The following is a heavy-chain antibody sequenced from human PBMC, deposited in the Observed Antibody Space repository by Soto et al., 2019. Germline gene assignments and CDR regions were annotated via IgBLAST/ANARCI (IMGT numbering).Heavy chain of an antibody. CDR1: GFSLSTSGVG. D-gene: IGHD2-2*02. CDR3: ARAPGTYCSSTSCYTNWFDP. Sequence: SGPTLVNPTQTLTLTCTFSGFSLSTSGVGVGWIRQPPGKALEWLALIYWNDDKRYSPSLKSRLTITKDTSKNQVVLTMTNMDPVDTATYYCARAPGTYCSSTSCYTNWFDPWGQGTLVTVSS. V-gene: IGHV2-5*01. J-gene: IGHJ5*02. CDR2: IYWNDDK.